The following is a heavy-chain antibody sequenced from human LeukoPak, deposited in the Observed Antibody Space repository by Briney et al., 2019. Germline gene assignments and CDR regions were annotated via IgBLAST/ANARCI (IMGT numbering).Heavy chain of an antibody. CDR2: VRYDGSNK. V-gene: IGHV3-30*02. CDR1: GFSFSTYG. J-gene: IGHJ3*02. Sequence: PGGSLRLSCAASGFSFSTYGMHWVRQAPGKGLEWVAFVRYDGSNKPYADSVMGRFTISRDNSNNTLFLQMNSLRDEDTAVYYCAKVRTGLTTGGNAFDIWGQGTMVTVSS. D-gene: IGHD1-1*01. CDR3: AKVRTGLTTGGNAFDI.